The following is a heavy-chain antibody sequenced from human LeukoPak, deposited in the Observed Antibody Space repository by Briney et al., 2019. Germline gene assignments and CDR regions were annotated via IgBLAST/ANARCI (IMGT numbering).Heavy chain of an antibody. CDR2: ISSSSSTI. V-gene: IGHV3-48*02. J-gene: IGHJ2*01. CDR3: ARAYGGDYGDYDSYFDL. CDR1: GFTFSSYS. D-gene: IGHD4-17*01. Sequence: GGSLRLSCAASGFTFSSYSMNWVRQAPGKGLEWVSYISSSSSTIYYADSVKGRFTISRDNAKNSLYLQMNSLRDEDTAVYYCARAYGGDYGDYDSYFDLWGRGTLATVSS.